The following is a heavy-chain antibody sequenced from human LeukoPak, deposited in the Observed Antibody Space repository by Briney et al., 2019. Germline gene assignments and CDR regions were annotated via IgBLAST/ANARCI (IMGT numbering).Heavy chain of an antibody. CDR3: AARGYSGYGAVVY. Sequence: GASVKVSCKASGGTFSSYTISWVRQAPGQGLEWMGRIISILGIANYAQQFQGRVTITADKSTSTAYMELSSLRSEDTAVYYCAARGYSGYGAVVYWGQRTLVTVSS. CDR2: IISILGIA. J-gene: IGHJ4*02. V-gene: IGHV1-69*02. CDR1: GGTFSSYT. D-gene: IGHD5-12*01.